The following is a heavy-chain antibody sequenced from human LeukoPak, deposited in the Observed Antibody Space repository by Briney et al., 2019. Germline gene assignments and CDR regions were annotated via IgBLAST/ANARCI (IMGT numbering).Heavy chain of an antibody. CDR2: INPNSGGT. Sequence: ASVKVSCKASGYTFTGYYMHWVRQAPGQGLEWMGWINPNSGGTNYAQKFQGRVTMTRDTSISTAYMELSRLRSDDTAVYYCARDVKRRNPYYYDSSGCFGYWGQGTLVTVSS. J-gene: IGHJ4*02. CDR1: GYTFTGYY. V-gene: IGHV1-2*02. D-gene: IGHD3-22*01. CDR3: ARDVKRRNPYYYDSSGCFGY.